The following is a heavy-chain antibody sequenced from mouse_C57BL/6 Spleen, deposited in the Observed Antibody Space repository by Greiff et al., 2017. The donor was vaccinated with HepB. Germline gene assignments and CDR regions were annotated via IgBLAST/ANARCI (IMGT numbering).Heavy chain of an antibody. V-gene: IGHV5-4*01. J-gene: IGHJ4*01. CDR1: GFTFSSYA. D-gene: IGHD2-4*01. CDR2: ISDGGSYT. Sequence: EVQGVESGGGLVKPGGSLKLSCAASGFTFSSYAMSWVRQTPEKRLEWVATISDGGSYTYYPDNVKGRFTISRDNAKNNLYLQMSHLKSEDTAMYYCARYYDYAMDYWGQGTSVTVSS. CDR3: ARYYDYAMDY.